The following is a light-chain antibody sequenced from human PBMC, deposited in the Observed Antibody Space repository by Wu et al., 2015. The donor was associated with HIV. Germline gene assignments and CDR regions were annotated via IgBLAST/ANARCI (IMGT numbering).Light chain of an antibody. J-gene: IGKJ5*01. CDR2: AAS. V-gene: IGKV1-39*01. Sequence: DIQMTQSPSSLSASIGDRVTITCRASQNINNFLNWYQQEAGEAPKLLISAASNLQTGAPSRFSGSGSGTDFTLTIDNLQPEDFATYFCQETSSRPPAFGQGTRV. CDR1: QNINNF. CDR3: QETSSRPPA.